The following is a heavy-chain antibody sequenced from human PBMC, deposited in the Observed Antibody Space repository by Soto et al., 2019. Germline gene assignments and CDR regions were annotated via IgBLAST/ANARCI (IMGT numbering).Heavy chain of an antibody. Sequence: GGSLRLSCAASGFTFSDYYMSWIRQAPGKGLEWVSYISSSGSTIYYADSVKGRFTISRDNAKNSLYLQMNSLRAEDTAVYYCARDEICYSSGWSPSSLFQHCGKGTLVPVSS. J-gene: IGHJ1*01. D-gene: IGHD6-19*01. CDR1: GFTFSDYY. CDR3: ARDEICYSSGWSPSSLFQH. CDR2: ISSSGSTI. V-gene: IGHV3-11*01.